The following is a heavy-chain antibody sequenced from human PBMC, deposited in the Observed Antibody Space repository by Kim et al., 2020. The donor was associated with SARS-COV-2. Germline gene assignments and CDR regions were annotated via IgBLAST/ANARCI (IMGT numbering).Heavy chain of an antibody. J-gene: IGHJ5*02. Sequence: ASVKVSCKASGYRFTTYNIQWVRQVPGQGLEWMGWINTSKDTTKYSQKFQGRVTITRDTFATTAYMELRSLRSADTAVYYCVRDAGSGSFYNWFEPWGQG. CDR2: INTSKDTT. CDR1: GYRFTTYN. V-gene: IGHV1-3*04. CDR3: VRDAGSGSFYNWFEP. D-gene: IGHD3-10*01.